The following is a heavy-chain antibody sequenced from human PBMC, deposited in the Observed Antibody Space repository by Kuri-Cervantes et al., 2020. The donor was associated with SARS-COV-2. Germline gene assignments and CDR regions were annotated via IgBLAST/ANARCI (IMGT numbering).Heavy chain of an antibody. CDR2: IKSKTDGGTT. CDR1: GFTFSNAW. D-gene: IGHD3-3*01. Sequence: GESLKISCAASGFTFSNAWMSWVRQAPGRGLEWVGRIKSKTDGGTTDYAAPVKGRFTISRDDSKTTLYLQMNSLKTEDPAVYYCTTRPLITIFGVVTGGGDYFDYWGQGTLVTVSS. CDR3: TTRPLITIFGVVTGGGDYFDY. J-gene: IGHJ4*02. V-gene: IGHV3-15*01.